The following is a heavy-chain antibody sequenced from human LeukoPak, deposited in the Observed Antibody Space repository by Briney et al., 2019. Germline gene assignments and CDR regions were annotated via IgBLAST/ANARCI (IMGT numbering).Heavy chain of an antibody. CDR3: ARDGPDGSGSYYNGGYFDY. J-gene: IGHJ4*02. V-gene: IGHV3-48*03. Sequence: GGSLRLSCAASGFTFSSYEMNWVRQAPGKGLEWVSYISSSGSTIYYADSVKGRFTISRDNAKNSLYLQMNSLRAEDTAVYYCARDGPDGSGSYYNGGYFDYWGQGTLVTVSS. CDR2: ISSSGSTI. D-gene: IGHD3-10*01. CDR1: GFTFSSYE.